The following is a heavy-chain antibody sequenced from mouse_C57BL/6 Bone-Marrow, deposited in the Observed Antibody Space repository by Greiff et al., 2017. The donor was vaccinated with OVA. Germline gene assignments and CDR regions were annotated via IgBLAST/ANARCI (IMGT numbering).Heavy chain of an antibody. CDR3: TRAGISYYDGSSLDY. V-gene: IGHV5-9-1*02. CDR1: GFTFSSYA. CDR2: ISSGGDYI. D-gene: IGHD1-1*01. Sequence: EVMLVESGEGLVKPGGSLKLSCAASGFTFSSYAMSWVRQTPEKRLEWVAYISSGGDYIYYADTVKGRFTISRDNARNTLYLQMSSLKSEDTAMYYCTRAGISYYDGSSLDYWGQGTTLTVSS. J-gene: IGHJ2*01.